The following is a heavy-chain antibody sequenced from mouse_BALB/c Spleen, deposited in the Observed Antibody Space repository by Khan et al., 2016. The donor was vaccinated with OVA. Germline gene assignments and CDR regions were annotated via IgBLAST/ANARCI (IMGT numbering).Heavy chain of an antibody. CDR3: VRSVFYYGSAYEGFAY. V-gene: IGHV1S136*01. CDR2: ISPNSDGS. Sequence: EVQLQQSGPELVKPGASVKMSCKASGYTFTSYVMHWVKQKPRQGLEWIGYISPNSDGSKYNEKFRGKATLTSDKSSSTAYMELSSLTSEDSAVYYCVRSVFYYGSAYEGFAYWGQGTLVTVSA. J-gene: IGHJ3*01. D-gene: IGHD1-1*01. CDR1: GYTFTSYV.